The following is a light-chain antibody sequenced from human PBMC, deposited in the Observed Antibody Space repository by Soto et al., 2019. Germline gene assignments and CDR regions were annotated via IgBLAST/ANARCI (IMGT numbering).Light chain of an antibody. Sequence: QSVLTQPASVSGSPGQSITISCTGTSSDVGGYNYVSWYQQHPGKAPKIMIYDVSNRPSGVSNRFSGSKSGNTASLTISGLQAEDEADYYCSSYTSSSTLAVVFGGGTQLTVL. J-gene: IGLJ2*01. CDR1: SSDVGGYNY. CDR3: SSYTSSSTLAVV. V-gene: IGLV2-14*01. CDR2: DVS.